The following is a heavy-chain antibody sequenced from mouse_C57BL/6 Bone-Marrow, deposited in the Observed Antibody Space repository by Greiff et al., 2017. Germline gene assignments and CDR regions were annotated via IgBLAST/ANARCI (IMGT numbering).Heavy chain of an antibody. CDR1: GYTFTSYG. J-gene: IGHJ1*03. Sequence: QVQLQQSGAELARPGASVKLSCKASGYTFTSYGISWVKQRPGQGLEWIGEIYPRSGNTYYNEKFKGKATLTADKSSSTAYMELRSLTSEESAVYFCARPTMVTTRWYFDGWGTGTTVTVSS. CDR3: ARPTMVTTRWYFDG. D-gene: IGHD2-10*01. CDR2: IYPRSGNT. V-gene: IGHV1-81*01.